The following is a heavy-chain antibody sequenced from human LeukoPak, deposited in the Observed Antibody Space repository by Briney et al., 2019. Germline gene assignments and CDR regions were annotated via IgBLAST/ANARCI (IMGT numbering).Heavy chain of an antibody. V-gene: IGHV3-21*01. CDR1: GVTFSRYC. Sequence: PGGSLRLSCAASGVTFSRYCMHWVRQAPGKGLEWVSSISSSGTYIYYADSVKGRFTISRDNAKNSLYPQMNSLRDEDTAVYYCARPMVATTYYNYGMDVWGQGTTVTVSS. CDR3: ARPMVATTYYNYGMDV. CDR2: ISSSGTYI. D-gene: IGHD5-12*01. J-gene: IGHJ6*02.